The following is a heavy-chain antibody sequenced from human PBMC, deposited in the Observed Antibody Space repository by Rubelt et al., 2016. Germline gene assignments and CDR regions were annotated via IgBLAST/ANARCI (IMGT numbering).Heavy chain of an antibody. V-gene: IGHV1-2*06. J-gene: IGHJ4*02. D-gene: IGHD6-19*01. Sequence: QVQLVQSGAEVKKPGASVKVSCKASGYTFTGYYMHWVRQAPGQGLEWVGRINPNSGGTNYAQKSQVSVTMTRDPSITTAYMALSRLRSDDTAVFYCARESSSGWYIDYWGQGTLVTVSS. CDR2: INPNSGGT. CDR1: GYTFTGYY. CDR3: ARESSSGWYIDY.